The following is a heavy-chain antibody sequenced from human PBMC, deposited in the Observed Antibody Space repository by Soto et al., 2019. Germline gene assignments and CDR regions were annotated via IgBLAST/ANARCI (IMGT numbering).Heavy chain of an antibody. V-gene: IGHV3-23*01. CDR2: ISGSGGNT. J-gene: IGHJ6*02. Sequence: EVQLLESGGDLVQPGGSLRLSCAASGFTFSSYAMNWVRQAPGKGLEWVSAISGSGGNTVYADSVKGRFTISRDNAKKTLFLQMHSLRAEDTTIYYCAMLNSGSYSYHCMDVWGQGTTVTVSS. CDR3: AMLNSGSYSYHCMDV. CDR1: GFTFSSYA. D-gene: IGHD1-26*01.